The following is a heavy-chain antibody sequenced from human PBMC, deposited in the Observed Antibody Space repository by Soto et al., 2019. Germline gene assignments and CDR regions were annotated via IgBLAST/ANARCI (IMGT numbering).Heavy chain of an antibody. CDR2: ISSSSSTI. V-gene: IGHV3-48*01. CDR3: ASIPMGMVRGAKMNYYYMDV. D-gene: IGHD3-10*01. Sequence: GGSLRLSCAASGFTFSSYSMNWVRQAPGKGLEWVSYISSSSSTIYYADSVKGRFTISRDNAKNSLYLQMNSLRAEDTAVYYCASIPMGMVRGAKMNYYYMDVWGKGTTVTVSS. CDR1: GFTFSSYS. J-gene: IGHJ6*03.